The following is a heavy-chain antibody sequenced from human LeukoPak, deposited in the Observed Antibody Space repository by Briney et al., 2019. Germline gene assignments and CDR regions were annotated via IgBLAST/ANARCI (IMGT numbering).Heavy chain of an antibody. CDR3: ATDSAHYGGNSGLDY. Sequence: PGGSLRLSCAASGFTFSSHWMHWVRQVPGKGLEWVSVIYYGGSTYHADSVKGRFTISRDNSRNTVYLQMNSLRAEDTAVYYCATDSAHYGGNSGLDYWGQGTLVTVSS. V-gene: IGHV3-66*01. D-gene: IGHD4-23*01. CDR1: GFTFSSHW. CDR2: IYYGGST. J-gene: IGHJ4*02.